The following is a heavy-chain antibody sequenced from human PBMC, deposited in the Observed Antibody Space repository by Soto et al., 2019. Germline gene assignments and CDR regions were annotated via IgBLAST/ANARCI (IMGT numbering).Heavy chain of an antibody. D-gene: IGHD3-10*01. CDR1: SGPSKSHN. V-gene: IGHV4-59*08. Sequence: PSETLSLTCTVSSGPSKSHNWGWIRQPPGRGLEWIGYVYDTWSTSYNPSLKSRVTVSADTSTNRISLTLRFVTAADTAVYYCVRQGIGFLHGIVDVWGQGTTVTVS. CDR2: VYDTWST. J-gene: IGHJ6*01. CDR3: VRQGIGFLHGIVDV.